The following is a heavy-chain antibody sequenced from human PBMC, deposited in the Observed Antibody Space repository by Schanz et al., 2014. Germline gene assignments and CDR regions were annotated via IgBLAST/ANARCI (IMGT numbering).Heavy chain of an antibody. CDR2: ISANSGGT. J-gene: IGHJ4*02. CDR1: GYTFTDYY. V-gene: IGHV1-2*02. CDR3: ARDRVYSYGLPADY. Sequence: QVQLVQSGAEVKKPGASVKVSCKASGYTFTDYYIHWVRQAPGQGLEWMGWISANSGGTNYAQKFQGRVTMTRDTSTSTVYMELSSLRSEDTAVYYCARDRVYSYGLPADYWGQGTLVTVSS. D-gene: IGHD5-18*01.